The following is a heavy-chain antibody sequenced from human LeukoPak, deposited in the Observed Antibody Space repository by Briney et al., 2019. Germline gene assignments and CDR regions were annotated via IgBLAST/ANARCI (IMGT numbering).Heavy chain of an antibody. CDR3: ARLSGAPVRHPIYHFDY. D-gene: IGHD1-26*01. J-gene: IGHJ4*02. CDR1: GYSISSDY. CDR2: VYHSGST. Sequence: SETLSLTCAVSGYSISSDYWGWIRQPPPKGLEWIGNVYHSGSTYKNPSLKSRVSISLDTSNNQSSLKLTSVTAADTAIYYCARLSGAPVRHPIYHFDYWGQGTLVTVSS. V-gene: IGHV4-38-2*01.